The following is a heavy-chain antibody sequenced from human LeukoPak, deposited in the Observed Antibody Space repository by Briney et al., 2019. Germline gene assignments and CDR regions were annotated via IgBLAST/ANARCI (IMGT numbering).Heavy chain of an antibody. CDR1: GGTFSSYA. Sequence: SVKVSCKASGGTFSSYAISWVRQAPGQGLEWMGRIIPIFGIANYAQKFQGRVTITADKSTSTAYMELSSLRAEDTAVYYCAKGPTAILTGYYYFDYWGQGTLVTVSS. D-gene: IGHD3-9*01. CDR2: IIPIFGIA. CDR3: AKGPTAILTGYYYFDY. V-gene: IGHV1-69*04. J-gene: IGHJ4*02.